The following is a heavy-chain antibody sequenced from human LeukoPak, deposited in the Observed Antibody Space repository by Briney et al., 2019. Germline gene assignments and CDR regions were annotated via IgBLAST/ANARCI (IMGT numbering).Heavy chain of an antibody. CDR3: AREVTYCSSTSCYWFDP. J-gene: IGHJ5*02. CDR2: INPNSGGT. CDR1: GYTFTGYY. D-gene: IGHD2-2*01. V-gene: IGHV1-2*02. Sequence: ASVKVSCKASGYTFTGYYMHWVRRAPGQGLEWMGWINPNSGGTNYARKFQGRVTMTRDTSISTAYMELSRLRSDDTAVYYCAREVTYCSSTSCYWFDPWGQGTLVTVSS.